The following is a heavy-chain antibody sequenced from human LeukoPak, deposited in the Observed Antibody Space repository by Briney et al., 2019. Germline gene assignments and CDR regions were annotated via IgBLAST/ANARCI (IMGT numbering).Heavy chain of an antibody. CDR1: GGSISSYY. Sequence: SETLSLTCTVSGGSISSYYWSWIRQPAGKGLEWIGRIYTSGSTNYHPSLKSRATMSVDTSKNQFYLKLSSVTAADTAVYYCARHDRPGIAVPSRIQYYFDYWGQGTLVTVSS. CDR3: ARHDRPGIAVPSRIQYYFDY. CDR2: IYTSGST. V-gene: IGHV4-4*07. J-gene: IGHJ4*02. D-gene: IGHD6-19*01.